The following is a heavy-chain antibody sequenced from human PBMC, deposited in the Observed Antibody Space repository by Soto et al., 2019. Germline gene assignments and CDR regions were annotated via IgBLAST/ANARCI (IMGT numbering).Heavy chain of an antibody. CDR3: AREVECSGGTCYPFYYGMGV. CDR2: IIPIVAIS. CDR1: GGTFSSYT. D-gene: IGHD2-15*01. J-gene: IGHJ6*02. Sequence: SVKVSCKASGGTFSSYTFYWVRQAPGQGLEWMGRIIPIVAISNYAQKLQGRVTITADKSTSTAYMELSSLRSEDTAVYYCAREVECSGGTCYPFYYGMGVWG. V-gene: IGHV1-69*04.